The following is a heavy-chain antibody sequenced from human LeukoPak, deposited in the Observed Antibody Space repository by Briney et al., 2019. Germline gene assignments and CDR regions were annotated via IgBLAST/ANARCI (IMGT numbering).Heavy chain of an antibody. Sequence: SETLSLTCTVSGGSISSGSYYWSWIRQPAGKGLEWIGRIYTSGSTNYNPSLKSRVTISVDTSKNQFSLKLSSVTAADTAVYYCARNGRLYCSSTSCYPYYYYMDVWGKGTTVTVSS. V-gene: IGHV4-61*02. J-gene: IGHJ6*03. CDR1: GGSISSGSYY. D-gene: IGHD2-2*01. CDR2: IYTSGST. CDR3: ARNGRLYCSSTSCYPYYYYMDV.